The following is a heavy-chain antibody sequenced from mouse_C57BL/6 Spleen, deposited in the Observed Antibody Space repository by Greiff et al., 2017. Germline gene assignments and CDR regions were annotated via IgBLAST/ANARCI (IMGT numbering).Heavy chain of an antibody. Sequence: EVKVEESGGGLVHPGGSMKLSCAASGFTFSDAWMDWVRQSPEKGLEWVAEIRNKANNHATYYAECVKGRFTISRDDSKSSVYLQMNSLRAEDTGIYYCTRIFPITTVEDYFDYWGQGTTLTVSS. D-gene: IGHD1-1*01. V-gene: IGHV6-6*01. CDR2: IRNKANNHAT. J-gene: IGHJ2*01. CDR1: GFTFSDAW. CDR3: TRIFPITTVEDYFDY.